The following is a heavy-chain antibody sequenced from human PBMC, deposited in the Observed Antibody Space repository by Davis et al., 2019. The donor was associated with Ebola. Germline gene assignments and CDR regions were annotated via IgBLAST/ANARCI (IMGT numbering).Heavy chain of an antibody. CDR2: INTGNGNT. J-gene: IGHJ4*02. V-gene: IGHV1-3*04. CDR1: GFILTNYA. Sequence: ASVKVSCKASGFILTNYAIHWVRQAPGQRLEWMGWINTGNGNTEYSQKFQGRVTITRNTSANTAYMEVSSLTSEDMAVYYCARDEFDYWGQGTLVTVSS. CDR3: ARDEFDY.